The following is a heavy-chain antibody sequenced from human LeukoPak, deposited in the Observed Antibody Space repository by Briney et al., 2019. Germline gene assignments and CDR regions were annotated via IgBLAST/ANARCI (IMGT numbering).Heavy chain of an antibody. CDR3: ARDHYDFWSGYSV. Sequence: SETLSLTCTVSGGSISSYYWSWIRQPPGKGLEWIGYIYYSGSTNYNPSLKGRVTISVDTSKNQFSLKLSSVTAADTAVNYCARDHYDFWSGYSVWGQGTLVTVSS. J-gene: IGHJ4*02. D-gene: IGHD3-3*01. V-gene: IGHV4-59*01. CDR1: GGSISSYY. CDR2: IYYSGST.